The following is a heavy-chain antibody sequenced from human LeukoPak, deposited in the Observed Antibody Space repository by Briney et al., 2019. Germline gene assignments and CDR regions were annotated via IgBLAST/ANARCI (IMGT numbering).Heavy chain of an antibody. CDR2: IYYSGST. V-gene: IGHV4-39*07. CDR1: GGSISSSSYY. D-gene: IGHD6-13*01. CDR3: ARAVLSAAGPYYYYYYGMDV. J-gene: IGHJ6*02. Sequence: SETLSLTCTVSGGSISSSSYYWGWIRQPPGKGLEWIGSIYYSGSTNYNPSLKSRVTISVDTSKNQFSLKLSSVTAADTAVYYCARAVLSAAGPYYYYYYGMDVWDQGTTVTVSS.